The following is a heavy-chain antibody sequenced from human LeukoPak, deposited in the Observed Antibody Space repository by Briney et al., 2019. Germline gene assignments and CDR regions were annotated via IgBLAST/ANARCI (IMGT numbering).Heavy chain of an antibody. D-gene: IGHD5-18*01. J-gene: IGHJ4*02. CDR1: GGTFSSYA. CDR3: ARDSDTAMACFDY. V-gene: IGHV1-69*05. CDR2: IIPIFGTA. Sequence: SVKVSCKASGGTFSSYAIGWVRQAPGQGLEWMGRIIPIFGTANYAQKFQGRVTITTDESTSTACMELSSLRSEDTAVYYCARDSDTAMACFDYWGQGTLVTVSS.